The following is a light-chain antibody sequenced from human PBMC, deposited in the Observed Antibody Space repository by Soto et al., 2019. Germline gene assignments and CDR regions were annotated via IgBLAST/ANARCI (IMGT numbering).Light chain of an antibody. CDR2: FSS. J-gene: IGKJ1*01. CDR3: MHALQTPWT. V-gene: IGKV2-28*01. Sequence: DTVMTQSPLSLPVTPGEPASISCRSSQSLLHSNGYTHLDWYLQRPGQSPQLLIYFSSYRASGVPYKFSGSGSGTDFTLTISRVETEDFGIYYCMHALQTPWTFGQGTKVEIK. CDR1: QSLLHSNGYTH.